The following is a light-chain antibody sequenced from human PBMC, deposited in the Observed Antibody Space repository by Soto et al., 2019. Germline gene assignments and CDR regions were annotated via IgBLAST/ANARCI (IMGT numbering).Light chain of an antibody. V-gene: IGKV1-5*01. J-gene: IGKJ1*01. CDR2: HAS. CDR3: QQNMSYS. CDR1: QSISNW. Sequence: DIQMTRSPSTLPASVGDRVTLTCRASQSISNWLARYQQKPGTAPQLLIYHASTLDSGVPSRFSGSGSGTAFTLTISSLQPDDFATYYCQQNMSYSFGQGTKVDIK.